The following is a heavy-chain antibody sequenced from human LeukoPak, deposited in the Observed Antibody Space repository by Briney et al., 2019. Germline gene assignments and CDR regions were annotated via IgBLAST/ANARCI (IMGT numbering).Heavy chain of an antibody. Sequence: GGSLRLSCAASGFTLSTYWMHWVRQAPGKGLVWVSRINSDGSSTSCADSVKGRFTISRDNAKNTLYLQMNSLRAEDTAVYYCARGPSGGRYYVGDYWGQGTLVTVSS. CDR1: GFTLSTYW. J-gene: IGHJ4*02. D-gene: IGHD1-26*01. V-gene: IGHV3-74*01. CDR3: ARGPSGGRYYVGDY. CDR2: INSDGSST.